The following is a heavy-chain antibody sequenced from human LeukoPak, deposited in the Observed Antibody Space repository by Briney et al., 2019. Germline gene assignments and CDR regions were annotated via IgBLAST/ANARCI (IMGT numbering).Heavy chain of an antibody. V-gene: IGHV3-30*02. CDR1: GFTFSSYG. J-gene: IGHJ6*03. CDR3: AKPLQRGRDYYYYMDV. CDR2: IRYDGSNK. Sequence: PGGSLRLSCAASGFTFSSYGMHWARQAPGKGLEWVAFIRYDGSNKYYADSVKGRFNISRDNSKNTLYLQMNSMRAEDTAVYYCAKPLQRGRDYYYYMDVWGKGTTVTVSS. D-gene: IGHD3-16*01.